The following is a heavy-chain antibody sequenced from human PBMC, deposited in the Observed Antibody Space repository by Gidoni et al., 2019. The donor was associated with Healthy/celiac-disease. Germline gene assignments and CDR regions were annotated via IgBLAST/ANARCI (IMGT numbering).Heavy chain of an antibody. D-gene: IGHD1-7*01. CDR2: ITPSGGST. Sequence: QVQLVQSGAEVKKPGASVKVSCKASGYTFTNYYIYWVRQAPGQGLEWMGIITPSGGSTSDAQKFQGRVTMTGDTSASTVYMELSSLRSEDTAVYYCARGNWYSPFDYWGQGTLVTVSS. V-gene: IGHV1-46*01. J-gene: IGHJ4*02. CDR3: ARGNWYSPFDY. CDR1: GYTFTNYY.